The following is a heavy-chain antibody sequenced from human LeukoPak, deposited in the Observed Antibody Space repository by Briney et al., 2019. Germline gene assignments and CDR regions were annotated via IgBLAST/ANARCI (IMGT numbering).Heavy chain of an antibody. J-gene: IGHJ3*02. V-gene: IGHV4-39*01. CDR3: ATVITGAFDI. D-gene: IGHD3-22*01. CDR2: IYYSGST. CDR1: GGSISSSSYY. Sequence: SETLSLTCTVSGGSISSSSYYWGWIRQPPGKGLEWIGSIYYSGSTYYNPSLKSRVTISVDTSKNQFSLKLSSVTAADRAVYYCATVITGAFDIWGQGTMVTVSS.